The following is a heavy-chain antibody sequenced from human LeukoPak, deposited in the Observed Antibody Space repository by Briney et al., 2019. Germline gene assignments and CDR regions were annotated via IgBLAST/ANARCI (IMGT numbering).Heavy chain of an antibody. D-gene: IGHD4-11*01. CDR1: GGSFRGDYY. J-gene: IGHJ3*02. V-gene: IGHV4-39*07. CDR3: ARAPWAYGNYVHAFDI. Sequence: PSETLSLTCTVSGGSFRGDYYWAWIRQPPGEGLEWIGSIYSGGRIYYNPSLKSRVSISIDTSNNDLSLKVTSVTAADTAGYYCARAPWAYGNYVHAFDIWGQGTMVTVSS. CDR2: IYSGGRI.